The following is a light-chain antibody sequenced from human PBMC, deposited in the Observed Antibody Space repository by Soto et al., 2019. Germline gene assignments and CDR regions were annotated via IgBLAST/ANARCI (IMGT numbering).Light chain of an antibody. CDR2: GVS. CDR3: SSYAASNNVI. V-gene: IGLV2-8*01. Sequence: QSALTQPPSASGSPGQSVTISCTGTSSDVGGYKYVSWYQQHPGKAPKLMIYGVSRRPSGVPDRFSGSKSGNTPSLTVSGLQAEDEADYYCSSYAASNNVIFGGGTKLTVL. CDR1: SSDVGGYKY. J-gene: IGLJ2*01.